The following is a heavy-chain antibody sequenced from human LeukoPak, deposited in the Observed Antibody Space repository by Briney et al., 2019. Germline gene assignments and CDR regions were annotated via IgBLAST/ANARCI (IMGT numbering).Heavy chain of an antibody. V-gene: IGHV1-2*02. CDR2: INPNSGGT. CDR1: GYTFTGYY. CDR3: ARVPQGNLTGDY. D-gene: IGHD7-27*01. J-gene: IGHJ4*02. Sequence: ASVKVSCKASGYTFTGYYMHWVRQAPGQRLEWMGWINPNSGGTNYAQKFQGRVTMTRDTSITTVYMELSRLRSDDTAVYYCARVPQGNLTGDYWGQGTLVIVSS.